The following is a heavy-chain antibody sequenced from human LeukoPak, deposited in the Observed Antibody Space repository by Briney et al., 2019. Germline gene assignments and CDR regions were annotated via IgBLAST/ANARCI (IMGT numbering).Heavy chain of an antibody. D-gene: IGHD2-2*02. CDR3: AGSYCSSTSCYTPVDY. CDR2: ISGSGGST. V-gene: IGHV3-23*01. J-gene: IGHJ4*02. CDR1: GFTFSSYA. Sequence: GGSLRLSCAASGFTFSSYAMSWVRQAPGKGLEWVSAISGSGGSTYYADSVKGRFTISRDNSKNTLYLQMNSLRAEDTAVYYCAGSYCSSTSCYTPVDYWGQGTLVTVSS.